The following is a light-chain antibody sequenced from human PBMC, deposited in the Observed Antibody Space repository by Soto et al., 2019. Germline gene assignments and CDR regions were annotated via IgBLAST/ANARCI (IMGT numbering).Light chain of an antibody. CDR2: KAS. J-gene: IGKJ1*01. CDR1: QTISSW. CDR3: QQYKTYWT. V-gene: IGKV1-5*03. Sequence: DIQMTQSPSSVSASVVDTVTITCRASQTISSWLAWYQQKPGKAPKLLIYKASSLQSGVSSRFSGGGSGTEFTLTISSLQPDDFATYYCQQYKTYWTFGPGTKVDIK.